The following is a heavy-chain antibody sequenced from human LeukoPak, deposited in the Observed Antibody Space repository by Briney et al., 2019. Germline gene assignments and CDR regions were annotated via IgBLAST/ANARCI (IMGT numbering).Heavy chain of an antibody. Sequence: GASVKVSCKASGYTFTSYYMHWVRQAPGQGLEWMGIINPSGGSTSYAQKFQGRVTMTRDTSTSTVYMELSSLRSEDTAVYCCARESNQGNYFDYWGQGTLVTVSS. J-gene: IGHJ4*02. CDR3: ARESNQGNYFDY. V-gene: IGHV1-46*01. CDR1: GYTFTSYY. D-gene: IGHD1-14*01. CDR2: INPSGGST.